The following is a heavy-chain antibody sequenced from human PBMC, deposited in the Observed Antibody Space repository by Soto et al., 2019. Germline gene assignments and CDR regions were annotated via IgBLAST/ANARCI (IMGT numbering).Heavy chain of an antibody. J-gene: IGHJ4*02. Sequence: QVQLVQSGAEVKKPGASVKVSCKASGYTFTSYGISWVRQAPGQGLEWMGWISAYNGNTNYARKLQGRVTMTTDTATSTAYMELRSLRSDDTAVYYCARDLGGRIAVAGTDFDYWGQGTLVTVSS. CDR2: ISAYNGNT. D-gene: IGHD6-19*01. CDR3: ARDLGGRIAVAGTDFDY. CDR1: GYTFTSYG. V-gene: IGHV1-18*01.